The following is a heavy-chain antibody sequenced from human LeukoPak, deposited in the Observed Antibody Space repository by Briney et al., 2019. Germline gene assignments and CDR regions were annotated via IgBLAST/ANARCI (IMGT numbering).Heavy chain of an antibody. V-gene: IGHV3-64*01. CDR2: ISSNGGST. J-gene: IGHJ6*02. CDR1: GFTFSSYA. CDR3: ARGTRGYDFWSGLHYYGMDV. Sequence: GGSLRLSCAASGFTFSSYAMHWVRQAPGKGLEYVSAISSNGGSTYYANSVKGRFTISRDNSKNTLYLQMGSLRAEDMAVYYCARGTRGYDFWSGLHYYGMDVWGQGTTVTVS. D-gene: IGHD3-3*01.